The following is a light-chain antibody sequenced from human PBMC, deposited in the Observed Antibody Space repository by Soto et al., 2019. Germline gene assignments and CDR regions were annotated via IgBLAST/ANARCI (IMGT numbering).Light chain of an antibody. CDR3: SSYTITSTLYV. J-gene: IGLJ1*01. CDR1: SSDVGGYNY. V-gene: IGLV2-14*01. Sequence: QAVVTQPASVSGSPGQSITISCTGTSSDVGGYNYVSWYQQHPGKAPKLMIYEVSNRPSGVSNRFSGSKSGNTASLTISGLQAEDEADYYCSSYTITSTLYVFGTGTKLTVL. CDR2: EVS.